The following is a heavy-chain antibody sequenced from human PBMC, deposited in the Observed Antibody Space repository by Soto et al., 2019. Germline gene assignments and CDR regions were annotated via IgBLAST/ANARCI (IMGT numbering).Heavy chain of an antibody. V-gene: IGHV3-74*01. J-gene: IGHJ4*02. CDR2: IYNDGTYS. Sequence: PGGSLRLASSASGFIFKMYWMRWVRHSPGKGLVWISRIYNDGTYSDYADSVRGRFTISRDNVNDTLYLQMNNLRAEDSGLYYCIRGLRPISTGTGAYWGQGTQVTVSS. D-gene: IGHD3-10*01. CDR1: GFIFKMYW. CDR3: IRGLRPISTGTGAY.